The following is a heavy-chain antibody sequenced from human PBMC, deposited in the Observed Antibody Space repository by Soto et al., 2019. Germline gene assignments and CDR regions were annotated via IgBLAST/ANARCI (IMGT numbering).Heavy chain of an antibody. V-gene: IGHV4-39*07. CDR2: IYYSGST. CDR3: AGLSTVTTHFDY. Sequence: SETLSLTCTVSGGSISSSSYYWGWIRQPPGKGLEWIGSIYYSGSTYYNPSLKSRVTISVDTSKNQFSLKLSSVTAADTAVYYCAGLSTVTTHFDYWGQGTLVTVSS. D-gene: IGHD4-17*01. J-gene: IGHJ4*02. CDR1: GGSISSSSYY.